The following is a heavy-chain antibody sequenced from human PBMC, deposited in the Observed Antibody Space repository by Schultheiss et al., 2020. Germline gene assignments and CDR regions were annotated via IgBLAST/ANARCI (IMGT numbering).Heavy chain of an antibody. CDR2: IIPIFGTA. D-gene: IGHD3-22*01. J-gene: IGHJ4*02. Sequence: SVKVSCKASGYSFTDHYMHWVRQAPGQGLEWVGGIIPIFGTANYAQKFQCRVTITADESTNTGYMELSRLRSEDTAVYYCARGVRASGSYSYDSRFFDYWGLGTPVNVSS. V-gene: IGHV1-69*13. CDR3: ARGVRASGSYSYDSRFFDY. CDR1: GYSFTDHY.